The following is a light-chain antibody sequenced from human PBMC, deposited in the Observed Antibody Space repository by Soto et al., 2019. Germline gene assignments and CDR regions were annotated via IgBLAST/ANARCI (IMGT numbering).Light chain of an antibody. Sequence: EIVLTQSPGTLSLSPGERATLACRASQSVTSGYLAWYQQKPGQAPRLLIYGASSRAAGIPDRFSGSGSETDFTLTISRLEPEDFALYYCQQYGGSPRTFGQGTKLEIK. J-gene: IGKJ2*01. CDR3: QQYGGSPRT. CDR1: QSVTSGY. V-gene: IGKV3-20*01. CDR2: GAS.